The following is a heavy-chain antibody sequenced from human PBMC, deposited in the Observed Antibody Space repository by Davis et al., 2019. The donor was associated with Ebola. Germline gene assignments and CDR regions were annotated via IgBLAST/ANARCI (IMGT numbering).Heavy chain of an antibody. J-gene: IGHJ3*02. D-gene: IGHD2-8*02. CDR2: IYTGDSDT. CDR1: GSSFSTHW. Sequence: KVSCKDSGSSFSTHWIGWVRQVPGKGLEWMGIIYTGDSDTRYSPSFRGQVTISADKSIKTAFLQWSSLKASDTAMYYCASLRRTITGMDDAFDIWGQVTMVTVSS. V-gene: IGHV5-51*01. CDR3: ASLRRTITGMDDAFDI.